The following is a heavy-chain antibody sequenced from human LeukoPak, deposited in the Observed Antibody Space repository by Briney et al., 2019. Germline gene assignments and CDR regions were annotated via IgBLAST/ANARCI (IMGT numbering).Heavy chain of an antibody. J-gene: IGHJ2*01. Sequence: GGSLRLSCATAGFTFNSYNMYWVRQPPGKGLEWVSFIQYDGSYEYYADSVKGRFTISRDNSKNTLYLQVSRMKPEDTAIYYCALSIRWSRYFDLWGRGTLVTVSS. V-gene: IGHV3-30*02. CDR1: GFTFNSYN. D-gene: IGHD6-13*01. CDR2: IQYDGSYE. CDR3: ALSIRWSRYFDL.